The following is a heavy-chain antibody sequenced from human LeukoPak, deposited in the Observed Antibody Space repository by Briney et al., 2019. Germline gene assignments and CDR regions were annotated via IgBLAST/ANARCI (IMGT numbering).Heavy chain of an antibody. V-gene: IGHV3-21*03. J-gene: IGHJ6*03. Sequence: GGSLRLSCAASGFTFSSYSMNWVRQAPGKGLEWVSSISSSSSYIYYADSVKGRFTISRDNAKNSLYLQMNSLKTEDTAVYYCTTGPPYHQNPLYYYYYMDVWGKGTTVTVSS. D-gene: IGHD1-14*01. CDR3: TTGPPYHQNPLYYYYYMDV. CDR1: GFTFSSYS. CDR2: ISSSSSYI.